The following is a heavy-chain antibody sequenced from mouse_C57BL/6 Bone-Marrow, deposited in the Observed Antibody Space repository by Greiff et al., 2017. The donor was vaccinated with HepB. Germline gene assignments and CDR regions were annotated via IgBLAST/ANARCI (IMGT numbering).Heavy chain of an antibody. D-gene: IGHD1-1*01. CDR1: GYTFTSYW. V-gene: IGHV1-55*01. Sequence: QVQLKESGAELVKPGASVKMSCKASGYTFTSYWITWVKQRPGQGLEWIGDIYPGSGSTNYNEKFKSKATLTVDTSSSTAYMQLSSLTSEDSAVYYCAREEGFTAWFAYWGQGTLVTVSA. CDR3: AREEGFTAWFAY. J-gene: IGHJ3*01. CDR2: IYPGSGST.